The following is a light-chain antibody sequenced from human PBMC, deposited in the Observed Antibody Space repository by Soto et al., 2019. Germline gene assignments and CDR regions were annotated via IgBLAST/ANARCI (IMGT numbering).Light chain of an antibody. CDR3: QQSDSTPWT. J-gene: IGKJ1*01. V-gene: IGKV1-12*02. CDR2: ATS. Sequence: DIQMTQSPSSLSASVEDRVTITCRASQSISSWLAWYQQKPGKATNLLIYATSSLQGGVPSRFSGSGSGTDFTLTISSLQPEDFATYYCQQSDSTPWTFGQGTKVDI. CDR1: QSISSW.